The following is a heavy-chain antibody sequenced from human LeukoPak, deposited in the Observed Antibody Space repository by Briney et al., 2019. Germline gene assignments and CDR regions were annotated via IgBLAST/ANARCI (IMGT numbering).Heavy chain of an antibody. Sequence: PSETLSLTCTVSGYSISTGYYWDWIRQPPGKGLEGIGTFYHGGTTHYNPSLKSRATISVDKSKNQFSLKLNSVTAADTAVYYCALKPPSGWFGTGWLDPWGQGTLVTVSS. J-gene: IGHJ5*02. V-gene: IGHV4-38-2*02. D-gene: IGHD3-10*01. CDR2: FYHGGTT. CDR3: ALKPPSGWFGTGWLDP. CDR1: GYSISTGYY.